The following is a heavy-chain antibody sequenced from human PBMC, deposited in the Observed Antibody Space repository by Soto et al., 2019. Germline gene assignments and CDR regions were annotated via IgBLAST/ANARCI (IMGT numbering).Heavy chain of an antibody. CDR3: ARAVTIGRVVMHPPYSDY. V-gene: IGHV4-31*03. CDR1: GGSISSGGYY. J-gene: IGHJ4*02. Sequence: QVQLQESGPGLVKPSQTLSLTCTVSGGSISSGGYYWSWIRQHPGKVLEWLGYIYYSGSTYYNPSLKSRVNISVDRSQNQFSLKLSSVTAAATAVYYRARAVTIGRVVMHPPYSDYWGQGTLVTVS. CDR2: IYYSGST. D-gene: IGHD3-10*01.